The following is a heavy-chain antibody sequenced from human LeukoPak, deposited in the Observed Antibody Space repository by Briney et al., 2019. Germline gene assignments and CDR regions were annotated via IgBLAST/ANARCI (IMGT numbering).Heavy chain of an antibody. CDR2: IDSKNGDT. CDR1: GYTFTAYY. Sequence: GASVKVSCKASGYTFTAYYMHWVRQAPGQGLEWMGWIDSKNGDTKYAQKFQSRLTITRDTSIGIAYMELRSLTSDDTAVYYCASGVYCRGVRFPVQRVAPWAQGPRVTVSS. V-gene: IGHV1-2*02. J-gene: IGHJ5*02. D-gene: IGHD2-15*01. CDR3: ASGVYCRGVRFPVQRVAP.